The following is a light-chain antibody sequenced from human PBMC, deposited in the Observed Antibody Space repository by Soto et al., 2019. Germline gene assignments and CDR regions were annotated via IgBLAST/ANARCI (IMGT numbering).Light chain of an antibody. CDR3: QQYYSART. Sequence: DIVMTQSPDSLAVSLGERATINCKSSQSVLHSSNNKNYLAWYQQKAGQPPKLLIYWASTRESGVPDRFSGGGSGTDFTLTISSLQAEDVAVYYCQQYYSARTCGQGTKVDIK. V-gene: IGKV4-1*01. CDR2: WAS. CDR1: QSVLHSSNNKNY. J-gene: IGKJ1*01.